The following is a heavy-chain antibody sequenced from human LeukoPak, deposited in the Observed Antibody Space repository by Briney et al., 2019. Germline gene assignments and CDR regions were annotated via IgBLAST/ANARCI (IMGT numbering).Heavy chain of an antibody. Sequence: GGSLRLSCAASGFTFSNNGMHWVRQAPGKGLEWVAVISYDGSNKYYADSVKGRFTISRDNSKNTLYLQMNSLRAEDTAVYYCRVAITTAPDAFDIWGQGTMVTVSS. CDR3: RVAITTAPDAFDI. CDR1: GFTFSNNG. CDR2: ISYDGSNK. D-gene: IGHD3-22*01. V-gene: IGHV3-30*03. J-gene: IGHJ3*02.